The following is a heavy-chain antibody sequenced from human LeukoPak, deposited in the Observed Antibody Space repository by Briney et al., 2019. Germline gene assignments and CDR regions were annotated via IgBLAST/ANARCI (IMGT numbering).Heavy chain of an antibody. CDR3: ARGGESVTMVRGAQRY. CDR2: INPNSGGT. J-gene: IGHJ4*02. D-gene: IGHD3-10*01. CDR1: GYTFTGYY. V-gene: IGHV1-2*02. Sequence: ASVKVSCKASGYTFTGYYMHWVRQAPGQGLEWMGWINPNSGGTNYAQKFQGRVTMTRDTSISTAYVELSRLRSDDTAVYYCARGGESVTMVRGAQRYWGQGTLVTVSS.